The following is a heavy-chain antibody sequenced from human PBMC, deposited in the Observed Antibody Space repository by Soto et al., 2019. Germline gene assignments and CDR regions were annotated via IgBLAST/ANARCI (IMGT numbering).Heavy chain of an antibody. CDR1: GFTFSGSA. J-gene: IGHJ6*02. CDR2: IRSKANSYAT. CDR3: TNLLWFGELKEYYYGMDA. V-gene: IGHV3-73*01. D-gene: IGHD3-10*01. Sequence: GSLRLSCAASGFTFSGSAMHWVRQASGKGLEWVGRIRSKANSYATAYAASVKGRFTISRDDSKNTAYLQMNSLKTEDTAVYYCTNLLWFGELKEYYYGMDAWGQGTTVTVSS.